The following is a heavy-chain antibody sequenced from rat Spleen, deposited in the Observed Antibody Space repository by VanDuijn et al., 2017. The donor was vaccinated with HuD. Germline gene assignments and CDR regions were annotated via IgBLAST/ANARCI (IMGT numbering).Heavy chain of an antibody. Sequence: EVQLVESDGGLVQPGRSLKLSCAASGFTFSNYGMAWVRQAPTKGLEWVATISYDGSSTYYRDSMKGRFTISRDNAYSTLYLQMDSLRSEDTATYYCARHFSPADYYSSFPGLYWGQGTLVTVSS. V-gene: IGHV5-29*01. CDR3: ARHFSPADYYSSFPGLY. CDR1: GFTFSNYG. CDR2: ISYDGSST. D-gene: IGHD1-2*01. J-gene: IGHJ3*01.